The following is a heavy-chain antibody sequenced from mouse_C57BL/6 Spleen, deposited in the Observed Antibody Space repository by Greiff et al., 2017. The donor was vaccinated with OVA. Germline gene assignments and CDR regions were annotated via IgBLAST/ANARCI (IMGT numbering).Heavy chain of an antibody. CDR2: IDPSDSYT. D-gene: IGHD2-3*01. J-gene: IGHJ3*01. CDR1: GYTFTSYW. Sequence: VQLQQPGAELVMPGASVKLSCKASGYTFTSYWMHCVKQRPGQGLEWIGEIDPSDSYTNYNQKFKGKSTLTVDKSSSTAYMQLSSLTSEDSAVYYCARREGYSFAYWSQGTLVSVSA. V-gene: IGHV1-69*01. CDR3: ARREGYSFAY.